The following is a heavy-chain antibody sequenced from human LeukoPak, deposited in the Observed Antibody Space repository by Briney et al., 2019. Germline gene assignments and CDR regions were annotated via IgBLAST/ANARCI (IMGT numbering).Heavy chain of an antibody. CDR3: ARRARSMVRGVIITGRWFDP. CDR2: IDHSGST. CDR1: GGSFSGYY. J-gene: IGHJ5*02. V-gene: IGHV4-34*01. Sequence: SETLSLTCAVYGGSFSGYYWSWIRQPPGKGLEWIGEIDHSGSTNYNPSLKSRVTISVDTSKNQFSLRLSSVTAADTAVYYCARRARSMVRGVIITGRWFDPWGQGTLVTVSS. D-gene: IGHD3-10*01.